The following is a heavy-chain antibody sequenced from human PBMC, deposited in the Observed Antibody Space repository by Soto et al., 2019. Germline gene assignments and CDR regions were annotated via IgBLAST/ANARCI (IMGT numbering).Heavy chain of an antibody. D-gene: IGHD3-3*01. Sequence: PSETLSLTCAVSGGSISSGGYSWSWIRQPPGKGLEWIGYIYHSGSTYYNPSLKSRVTISVDRSKNQFSLKLSSVTAADTAVYYCARGVTEEWLFGSYYYYGMDVWGQGTTVTVSS. J-gene: IGHJ6*02. V-gene: IGHV4-30-2*01. CDR2: IYHSGST. CDR3: ARGVTEEWLFGSYYYYGMDV. CDR1: GGSISSGGYS.